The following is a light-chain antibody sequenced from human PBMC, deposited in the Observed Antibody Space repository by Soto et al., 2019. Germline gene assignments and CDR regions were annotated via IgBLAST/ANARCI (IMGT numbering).Light chain of an antibody. V-gene: IGLV1-40*01. J-gene: IGLJ1*01. CDR1: SSNSGAGYD. CDR3: QSYDSSLSGDYV. CDR2: GNS. Sequence: SVLTQPPSVSGAPGQRVTISCPGSSSNSGAGYDVHWYQQLPGTAPKLLIYGNSNRPSGVPDRFSGSKSGTSASLAITGLQAEDEADYYCQSYDSSLSGDYVFGTGTKVTVL.